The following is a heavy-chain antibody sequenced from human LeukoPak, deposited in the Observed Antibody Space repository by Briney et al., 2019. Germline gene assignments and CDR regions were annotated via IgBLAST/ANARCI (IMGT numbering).Heavy chain of an antibody. CDR2: ISTSSSYI. J-gene: IGHJ4*02. D-gene: IGHD1-1*01. CDR3: ARERQLERLAFGKEGSAFDY. CDR1: GFTFSSYN. V-gene: IGHV3-21*01. Sequence: PGGSLRLSCAASGFTFSSYNMNWVRQAPGKGLEWVSSISTSSSYIYYADSVKGRFTISRDNAKNSLYLQMNRLRAEDTAVYYCARERQLERLAFGKEGSAFDYWGQGTLVTVSS.